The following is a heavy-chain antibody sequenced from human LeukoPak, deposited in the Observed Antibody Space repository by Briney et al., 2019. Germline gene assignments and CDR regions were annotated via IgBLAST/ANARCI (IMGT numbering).Heavy chain of an antibody. CDR3: ARSVRLLEWPPGMDV. Sequence: PGGSLRLSCAASGFTFSSYGMHWVRQAPGKGLEWVAVIWYDGSNKYYADSVKGRFTISRDNSKNTLYLQMNSLRAEDTAVYYCARSVRLLEWPPGMDVWGQGTTVTVSS. J-gene: IGHJ6*02. V-gene: IGHV3-33*01. D-gene: IGHD3-3*01. CDR1: GFTFSSYG. CDR2: IWYDGSNK.